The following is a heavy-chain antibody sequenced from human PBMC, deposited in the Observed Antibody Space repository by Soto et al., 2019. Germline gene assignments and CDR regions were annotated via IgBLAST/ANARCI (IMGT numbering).Heavy chain of an antibody. J-gene: IGHJ5*02. CDR1: GGSFSGYY. CDR2: INHSGST. CDR3: ARFRITMVRGVANWFGP. Sequence: ETLSLTCAVYGGSFSGYYWSWIRQPPGKGLEWIGEINHSGSTNYNPSLKSRVTISVDTSKNQFSLKLSSVTAADTAVYYCARFRITMVRGVANWFGPWGQGTLVTVSS. D-gene: IGHD3-10*01. V-gene: IGHV4-34*01.